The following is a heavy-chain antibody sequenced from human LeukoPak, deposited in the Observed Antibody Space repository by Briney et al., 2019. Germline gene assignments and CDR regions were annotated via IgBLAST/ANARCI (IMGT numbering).Heavy chain of an antibody. Sequence: GGSLRLSCATSGFNFGDFAMSWVRQAPGKGLEWISLIRTKANGGTTEYAASVKGRFTMSRDDSKSTVYLQMNSLKNEDTAVYYCTGFDYWGQGTLVTVSS. J-gene: IGHJ4*02. CDR3: TGFDY. V-gene: IGHV3-49*04. CDR1: GFNFGDFA. CDR2: IRTKANGGTT.